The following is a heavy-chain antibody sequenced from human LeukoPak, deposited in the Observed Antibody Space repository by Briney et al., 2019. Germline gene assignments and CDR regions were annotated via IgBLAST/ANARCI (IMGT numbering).Heavy chain of an antibody. V-gene: IGHV1-2*02. CDR3: ARERVTMVRGVMAY. CDR1: GYAFTGYY. D-gene: IGHD3-10*01. CDR2: INPNSGGT. J-gene: IGHJ4*02. Sequence: EASVKDSCKASGYAFTGYYMHWVRQAPGQGPEWMGWINPNSGGTNYAQKFQGRVTMTRDTSISTAYMELSRLSSDDTAVYYCARERVTMVRGVMAYWGQGTLVTVSS.